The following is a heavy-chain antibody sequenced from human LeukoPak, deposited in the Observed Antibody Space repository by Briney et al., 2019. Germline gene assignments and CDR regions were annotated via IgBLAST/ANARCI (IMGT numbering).Heavy chain of an antibody. J-gene: IGHJ4*02. CDR3: ARAKSQRGYTYGPHTYFDY. Sequence: SQTLSLTCTVSGGSISSADYSWSWIRQPPGKGLEWIGYIYYSGSTYYNPSLKSRVTISVDTSKNQLSLRLSSVTAADTAVYYCARAKSQRGYTYGPHTYFDYWGQGTLVTVSS. CDR1: GGSISSADYS. D-gene: IGHD5-18*01. CDR2: IYYSGST. V-gene: IGHV4-30-4*01.